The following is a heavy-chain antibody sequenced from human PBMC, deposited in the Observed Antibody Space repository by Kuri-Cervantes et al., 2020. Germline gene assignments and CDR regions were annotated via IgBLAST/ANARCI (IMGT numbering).Heavy chain of an antibody. V-gene: IGHV3-64*01. J-gene: IGHJ4*02. D-gene: IGHD1-1*01. Sequence: GESLKISCAASGFTFSSYAFHWVRQAPGKGLQYVSAISDNGGRTYYANSVKGRFTISRDNSKNTLYLQMGSLKAEDTAVYYCARMMLQGFDYWGQGTLVTVSS. CDR3: ARMMLQGFDY. CDR1: GFTFSSYA. CDR2: ISDNGGRT.